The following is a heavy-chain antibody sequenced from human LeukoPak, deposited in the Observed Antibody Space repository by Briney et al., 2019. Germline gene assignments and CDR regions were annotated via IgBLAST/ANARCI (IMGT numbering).Heavy chain of an antibody. D-gene: IGHD2-15*01. CDR2: ISGSGGST. Sequence: GGSLRLSCAASGFTFSSYAMSWVRQAPGKGLEWVSAISGSGGSTYYADSVKGRFTISRDNSKNTLYLQMNSLRAEDTAIYYCARGYCSGGTCYMGDGYYGMDVWGQGTTVTVSS. J-gene: IGHJ6*02. V-gene: IGHV3-23*01. CDR1: GFTFSSYA. CDR3: ARGYCSGGTCYMGDGYYGMDV.